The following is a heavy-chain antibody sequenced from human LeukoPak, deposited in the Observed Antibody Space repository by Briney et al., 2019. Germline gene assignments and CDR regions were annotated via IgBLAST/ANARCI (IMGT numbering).Heavy chain of an antibody. V-gene: IGHV4-59*01. CDR1: GESISGFY. J-gene: IGHJ6*04. CDR2: IYYSGST. D-gene: IGHD3-10*01. Sequence: SETLSLTCTVSGESISGFYWTWIRQPPGKGLEWIGYIYYSGSTNYNPSLKSRVTISVDTSKNQFSLKLSSVTAADTAVYYCAREAHSMKYYYGSGSLAGILDVWGKGTTVTVSS. CDR3: AREAHSMKYYYGSGSLAGILDV.